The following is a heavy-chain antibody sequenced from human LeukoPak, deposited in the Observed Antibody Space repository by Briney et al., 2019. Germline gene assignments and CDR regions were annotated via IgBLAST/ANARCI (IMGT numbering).Heavy chain of an antibody. V-gene: IGHV4-34*01. CDR2: INHSGST. CDR1: GVSFSGYY. CDR3: AARRPGYYYYGMDV. J-gene: IGHJ6*02. D-gene: IGHD1-14*01. Sequence: SETLSLTCAVYGVSFSGYYWSWIRQPPRKGLEWIGEINHSGSTNYNPSLKSRVTISVDTSKNQFSLKLSSVTAADTAVYYCAARRPGYYYYGMDVWGQGTTVTVSS.